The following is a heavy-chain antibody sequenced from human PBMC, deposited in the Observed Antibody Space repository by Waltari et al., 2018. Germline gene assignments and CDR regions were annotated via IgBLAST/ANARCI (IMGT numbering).Heavy chain of an antibody. V-gene: IGHV1-69*05. CDR1: GGTFSSYA. CDR3: ARELDGSPSGY. CDR2: SIPIFGTA. D-gene: IGHD3-3*02. J-gene: IGHJ4*02. Sequence: QVQLVQSGAEVKKPGSSVKVSCKASGGTFSSYALSWVGQAPGQGLEWMGGSIPIFGTANYAQKFQGRVTITTDESTSTAYMELSSLRSEDTAVYDCARELDGSPSGYWGQGTLVTVSS.